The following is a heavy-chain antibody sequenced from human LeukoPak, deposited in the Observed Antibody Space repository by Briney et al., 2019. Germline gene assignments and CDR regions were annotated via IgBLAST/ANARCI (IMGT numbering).Heavy chain of an antibody. Sequence: PGGSLRLSCAASGFTFSSYWMSWVRQAPGKGLEWVANIEQDGSEKYYVDSVKGRFTISRDNAKNSLYLQMNSLRAEDTAVYYCARARGFVVVVAATYYFDYWGQGTLVTVSS. D-gene: IGHD2-15*01. CDR1: GFTFSSYW. J-gene: IGHJ4*02. CDR3: ARARGFVVVVAATYYFDY. V-gene: IGHV3-7*01. CDR2: IEQDGSEK.